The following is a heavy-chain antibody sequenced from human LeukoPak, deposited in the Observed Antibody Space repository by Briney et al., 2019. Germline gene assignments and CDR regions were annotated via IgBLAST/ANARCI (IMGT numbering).Heavy chain of an antibody. J-gene: IGHJ5*02. CDR3: ARHSMRYNWFDP. CDR2: IYHSGST. CDR1: GYSISSGYY. V-gene: IGHV4-38-2*02. D-gene: IGHD2/OR15-2a*01. Sequence: PSETLSLTCTVSGYSISSGYYWGWIRQPPGKGLEWIGSIYHSGSTYYNPSLESRVTISVDTSKNQISLKLSSVTASDTAVYYCARHSMRYNWFDPWGQGTLVTVSS.